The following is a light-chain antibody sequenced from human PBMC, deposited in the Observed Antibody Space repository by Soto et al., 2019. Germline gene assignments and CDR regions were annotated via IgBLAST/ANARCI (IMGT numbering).Light chain of an antibody. J-gene: IGKJ1*01. V-gene: IGKV1-27*01. CDR1: QGIIDY. Sequence: DIQMTQSPSSLAASVGDRVTITCRASQGIIDYLVWYQQKPGKAPKLLIYAASTLQSGVPSRFGGSGAGTDFTLTITSLQPEDVATYYYQNYNSAPRTFGQGTKVEIK. CDR2: AAS. CDR3: QNYNSAPRT.